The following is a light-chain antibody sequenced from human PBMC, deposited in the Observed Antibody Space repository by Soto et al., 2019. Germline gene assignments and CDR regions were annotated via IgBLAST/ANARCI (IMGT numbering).Light chain of an antibody. CDR3: QQYGRSSIT. CDR2: AAS. V-gene: IGKV3-20*01. Sequence: EIVLTQSPGTLSLSPGERASLSFSASQSVSSSYLVWYQQKPGQAPRLLIYAASRRATGIPDRFSGSGSETDFTLTISRLEPEDFAVYYCQQYGRSSITFGQGTRLEIK. CDR1: QSVSSSY. J-gene: IGKJ5*01.